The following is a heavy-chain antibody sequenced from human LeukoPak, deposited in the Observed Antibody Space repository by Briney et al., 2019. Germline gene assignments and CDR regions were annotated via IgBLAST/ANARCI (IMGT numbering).Heavy chain of an antibody. V-gene: IGHV1-69*13. CDR3: ARSNNVFFAGDH. CDR2: IIPMSGTT. J-gene: IGHJ4*02. Sequence: ASVKVSCKASGDTFSRYAFSWVRQAPGQGLEWMGAIIPMSGTTHYAQNFQGRVTITSDESTRTVYLEVTSLRSEDTALYYCARSNNVFFAGDHWGQGTLVTVSS. CDR1: GDTFSRYA. D-gene: IGHD1/OR15-1a*01.